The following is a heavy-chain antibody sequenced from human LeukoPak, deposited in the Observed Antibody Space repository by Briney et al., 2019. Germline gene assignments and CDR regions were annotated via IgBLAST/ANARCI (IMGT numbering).Heavy chain of an antibody. CDR2: INPNSGGT. J-gene: IGHJ1*01. Sequence: ASVKVSCKASGYTFTDYYIHWVRQAPGQGLEWMGRINPNSGGTNYAQKFQGRVTMTRDTSISTAYMELSSLRSDDTAVYYCARVPGIGVAGTDFQHWGQGTLVTVSS. V-gene: IGHV1-2*06. CDR1: GYTFTDYY. D-gene: IGHD6-19*01. CDR3: ARVPGIGVAGTDFQH.